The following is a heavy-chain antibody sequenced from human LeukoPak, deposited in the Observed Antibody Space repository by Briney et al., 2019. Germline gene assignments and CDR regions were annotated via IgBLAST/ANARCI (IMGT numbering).Heavy chain of an antibody. CDR3: ARAPVATPSEFDY. Sequence: SETLSLTCAVYGGSFNGYYWSWIRQPPGKGLEWIGEINHSGSTNYNPSLKSRVTISADTPKNQFSLKLSSTTAADTAVYYCARAPVATPSEFDYWGQGTLVTVSS. J-gene: IGHJ4*02. D-gene: IGHD5-12*01. CDR1: GGSFNGYY. CDR2: INHSGST. V-gene: IGHV4-34*01.